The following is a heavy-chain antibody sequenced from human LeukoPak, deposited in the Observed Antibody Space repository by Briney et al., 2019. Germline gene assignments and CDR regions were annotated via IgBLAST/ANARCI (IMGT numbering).Heavy chain of an antibody. CDR2: ISGSGGST. V-gene: IGHV3-23*01. CDR1: GFTFSSYA. Sequence: GALRLSCAASGFTFSSYAMSWVRQAPGKGLEWVSAISGSGGSTYYADSVKGRFTISRDNSKNTLYLQMNSLRAEDTAVYYCAKDLGYSYGFYYYYYMDVWGKGTTVTVSS. CDR3: AKDLGYSYGFYYYYYMDV. D-gene: IGHD5-18*01. J-gene: IGHJ6*03.